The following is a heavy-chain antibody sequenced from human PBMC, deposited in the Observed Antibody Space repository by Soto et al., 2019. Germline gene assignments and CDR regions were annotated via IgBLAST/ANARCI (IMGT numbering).Heavy chain of an antibody. D-gene: IGHD2-15*01. CDR3: AKGDCSGGRCYRGFDY. J-gene: IGHJ4*02. Sequence: GGSLRLSCAASGFTFSSYDMSWVRQAPGKGLEWVSGVSASGSITSYADSAKGRFTISRDNAKNTVFLQMSSLRAEDTAVYFCAKGDCSGGRCYRGFDYWSQVPLVTVSS. V-gene: IGHV3-23*01. CDR1: GFTFSSYD. CDR2: VSASGSIT.